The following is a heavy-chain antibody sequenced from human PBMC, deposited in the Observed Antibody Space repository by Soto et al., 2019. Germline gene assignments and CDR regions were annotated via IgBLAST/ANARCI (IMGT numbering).Heavy chain of an antibody. D-gene: IGHD3-10*01. CDR3: AHRSSYTSGRQFDY. Sequence: QITLKESGPTLVKSTQTLTLTCTFSGFSLSTSGMGVGWIRQPPGKALEWLAVIYWDDEKRYSPSLKSRLTVTKDTSKNQVVLTMTNMDPVDTATYYCAHRSSYTSGRQFDYWGQGTLVTVSS. CDR1: GFSLSTSGMG. CDR2: IYWDDEK. J-gene: IGHJ4*02. V-gene: IGHV2-5*02.